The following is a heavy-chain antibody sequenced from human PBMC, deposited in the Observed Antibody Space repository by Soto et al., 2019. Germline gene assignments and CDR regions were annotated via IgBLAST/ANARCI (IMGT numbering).Heavy chain of an antibody. V-gene: IGHV3-21*06. CDR3: ARSGVAALDS. CDR2: ITSKSTYI. J-gene: IGHJ5*01. CDR1: GFTFRDYS. Sequence: GGSLRLSCAASGFTFRDYSLNWVRQAPGKGLEWVSSITSKSTYIYYADSVKGRFTISRDNAKSSLYLQMDSLRAGDTAVYFCARSGVAALDSWGQGTLVTVSS. D-gene: IGHD2-8*01.